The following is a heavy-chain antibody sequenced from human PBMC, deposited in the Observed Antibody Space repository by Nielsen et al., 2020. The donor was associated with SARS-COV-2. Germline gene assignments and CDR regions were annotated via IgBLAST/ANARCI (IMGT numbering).Heavy chain of an antibody. CDR1: GFTFSNFA. Sequence: GESLQVTCAASGFTFSNFAMNWVRQARGNGLEWGSTTGVSGGGTYYADSLKDRFTISRDNTKNTLYLQMNSLGADDTAIYYCTRRVAGGTMDVWGQGTTVTVSS. D-gene: IGHD6-19*01. CDR3: TRRVAGGTMDV. V-gene: IGHV3-23*01. CDR2: TGVSGGGT. J-gene: IGHJ6*02.